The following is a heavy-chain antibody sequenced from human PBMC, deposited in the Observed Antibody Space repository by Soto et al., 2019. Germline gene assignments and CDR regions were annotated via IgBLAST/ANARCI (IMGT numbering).Heavy chain of an antibody. V-gene: IGHV4-4*02. J-gene: IGHJ4*01. CDR1: SGSISSSNW. D-gene: IGHD3-16*02. CDR3: ARRLVEGISFAGPIQYFDH. Sequence: SETLSLTCAVSSGSISSSNWWSWVRQPPGKGLEWIGEIYHSGSTNYNPSLKSRVTISVDKSKNQFSLKLSSVTAADTAVYYCARRLVEGISFAGPIQYFDHWGHGTLVTVSS. CDR2: IYHSGST.